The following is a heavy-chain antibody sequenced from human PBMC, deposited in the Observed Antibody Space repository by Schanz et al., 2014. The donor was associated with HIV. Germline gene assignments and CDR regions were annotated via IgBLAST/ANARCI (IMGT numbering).Heavy chain of an antibody. D-gene: IGHD6-13*01. CDR2: ISGSGGST. CDR1: GFTFSSYA. CDR3: AKDKSRHTYSSSSIFDP. V-gene: IGHV3-23*01. Sequence: EVQLLESGGGLVQPGGSLRLSCAASGFTFSSYAMSWVRQAPGKGLEWVSAISGSGGSTYYADSVKGRFTISRDNSKNTLYLQMNSLRPEDTAVYYCAKDKSRHTYSSSSIFDPWGQGTLVTVSS. J-gene: IGHJ5*02.